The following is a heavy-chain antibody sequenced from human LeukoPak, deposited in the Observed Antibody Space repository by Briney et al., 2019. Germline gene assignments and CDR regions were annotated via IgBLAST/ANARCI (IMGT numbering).Heavy chain of an antibody. V-gene: IGHV5-51*01. CDR1: AYSFTTYW. D-gene: IGHD2-2*01. J-gene: IGHJ4*02. CDR2: IYPGDSDT. CDR3: ARHVAPFFQPDY. Sequence: GGALEISWKASAYSFTTYWIGWVRQLPGKGLEWMGIIYPGDSDTRYSPSFQRQVTISAAKSIRTAYLQWSSLKASDTAMYYCARHVAPFFQPDYWGQGTLVTVSS.